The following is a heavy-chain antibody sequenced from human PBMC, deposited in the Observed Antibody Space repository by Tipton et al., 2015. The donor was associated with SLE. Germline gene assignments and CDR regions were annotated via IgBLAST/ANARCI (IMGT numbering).Heavy chain of an antibody. V-gene: IGHV4-4*08. Sequence: TLSLTCTVSGGSISSHYWSWIRQPPGKGLEWIGYIYTSGGTNYNPSLKSRVTISVDTSKNQFSLKLSSVTAADTAVYYCARVGWLAEDYWGQGTLVTVSS. CDR1: GGSISSHY. CDR3: ARVGWLAEDY. CDR2: IYTSGGT. J-gene: IGHJ4*02. D-gene: IGHD5-12*01.